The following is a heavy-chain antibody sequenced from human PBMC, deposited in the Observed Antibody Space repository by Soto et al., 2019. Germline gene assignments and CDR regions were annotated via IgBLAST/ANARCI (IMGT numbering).Heavy chain of an antibody. Sequence: NPSETLSLTCTVSGDSISSGGDYWSWIRQHPGKGLEWIGYIYYSGSTYYNPSLESRVTMSVDTSKNQFSLKLSSVTAADTAVYYCARDSIAAAGKVFDHWGQGTLVTVSS. V-gene: IGHV4-31*03. D-gene: IGHD6-13*01. CDR3: ARDSIAAAGKVFDH. J-gene: IGHJ4*02. CDR2: IYYSGST. CDR1: GDSISSGGDY.